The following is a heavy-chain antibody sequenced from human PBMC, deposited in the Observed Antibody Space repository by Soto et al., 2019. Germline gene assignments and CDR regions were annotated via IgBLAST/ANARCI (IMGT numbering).Heavy chain of an antibody. Sequence: QVQLQESGPGLVKPSGTLSLTCAVSSGSISSNNWWSWVRQPPGKGLEWIGEIYHSGSTNYSPSFKSRVAISVDKSKAQFSLKLSSVTAADTAVYYCASVLRDYYYYTMDVWGKGTTVTVSS. CDR3: ASVLRDYYYYTMDV. J-gene: IGHJ6*03. CDR1: SGSISSNNW. CDR2: IYHSGST. V-gene: IGHV4-4*02.